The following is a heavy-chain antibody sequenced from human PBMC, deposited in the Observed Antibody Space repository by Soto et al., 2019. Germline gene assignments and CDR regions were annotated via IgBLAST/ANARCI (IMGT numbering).Heavy chain of an antibody. J-gene: IGHJ3*02. CDR2: IVVGSGNT. CDR1: GFTVTISA. Sequence: PVKIASKSSGFTVTISAIHVLRHARGQRLEWIGWIVVGSGNTNYAQKFQERVTITRDMSTSTAYMELSSLRSEDTAVYYCAAGRLWGCAFDIWGQGTMVTVSS. D-gene: IGHD2-21*01. CDR3: AAGRLWGCAFDI. V-gene: IGHV1-58*02.